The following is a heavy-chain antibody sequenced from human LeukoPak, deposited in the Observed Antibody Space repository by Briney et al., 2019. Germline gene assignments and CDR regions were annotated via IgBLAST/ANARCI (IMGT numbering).Heavy chain of an antibody. CDR2: ISWNSGSI. Sequence: PGGSLRLSCAASGFTFDDYAMHWVRQAPGKGLEWVSGISWNSGSIGYADSVKGRFTISRDNSKNTLYLQMNSLRAEDTAVYYCARGYPVRPFDYWGQGTLVTVSS. J-gene: IGHJ4*02. CDR3: ARGYPVRPFDY. V-gene: IGHV3-9*01. CDR1: GFTFDDYA. D-gene: IGHD1-1*01.